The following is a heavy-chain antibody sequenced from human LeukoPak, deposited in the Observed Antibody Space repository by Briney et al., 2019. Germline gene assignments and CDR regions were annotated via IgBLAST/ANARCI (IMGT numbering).Heavy chain of an antibody. Sequence: GGSLRLSCAASGFSFTTHWMNWFRQAPGKGLEWVANINEDGSERNYVDSVRGRFIISRDNTAYSLYLQMNGLGAEDTAVYYCVTDRDRDWRKRFDYWGQGALVIVSS. CDR1: GFSFTTHW. V-gene: IGHV3-7*01. J-gene: IGHJ4*02. D-gene: IGHD5-24*01. CDR3: VTDRDRDWRKRFDY. CDR2: INEDGSER.